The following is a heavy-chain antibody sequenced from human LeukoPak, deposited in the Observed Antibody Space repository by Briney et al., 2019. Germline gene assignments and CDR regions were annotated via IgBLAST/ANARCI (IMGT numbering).Heavy chain of an antibody. CDR1: GFTFSSYE. Sequence: GGSLRLSCAASGFTFSSYEMNWVRQAPGKGLEWVSYISSSGSTIYYADSVKGRFTISRDNAKNSLYLQMNSLRAEDTAVYYCASELAAAAGPIDYWGQGTLVTVSS. J-gene: IGHJ4*02. V-gene: IGHV3-48*03. CDR2: ISSSGSTI. CDR3: ASELAAAAGPIDY. D-gene: IGHD6-13*01.